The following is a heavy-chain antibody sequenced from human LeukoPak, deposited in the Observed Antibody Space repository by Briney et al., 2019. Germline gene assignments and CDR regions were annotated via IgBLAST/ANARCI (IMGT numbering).Heavy chain of an antibody. CDR1: GGSISSCSYY. CDR3: ARDRFEGYSNYVSDY. D-gene: IGHD4-11*01. Sequence: SETLSLTCIVSGGSISSCSYYWSWIRQPAGKGLEWIGRIYTSGSTNYNPSLKSRVTMSVDTSNNQFSLKLSSVTAADTAVYYCARDRFEGYSNYVSDYWGQGTLVTVSS. V-gene: IGHV4-61*02. CDR2: IYTSGST. J-gene: IGHJ4*02.